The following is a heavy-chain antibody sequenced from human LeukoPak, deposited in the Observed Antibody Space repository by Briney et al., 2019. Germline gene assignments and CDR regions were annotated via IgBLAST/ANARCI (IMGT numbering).Heavy chain of an antibody. CDR2: IYYSGST. CDR1: GVSVSSGSYY. D-gene: IGHD3-22*01. J-gene: IGHJ4*02. CDR3: ASGYYYREIDY. Sequence: SETLSLTCTVSGVSVSSGSYYWSWIRQPPGKGLEWIGYIYYSGSTNYNPSLKSRVTISVDTSKNQFSLKLSSVTAADTAVYYCASGYYYREIDYWGQGTLVTVSS. V-gene: IGHV4-61*01.